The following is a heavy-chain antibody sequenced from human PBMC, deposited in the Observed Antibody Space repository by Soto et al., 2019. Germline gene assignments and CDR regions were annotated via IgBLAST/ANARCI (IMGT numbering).Heavy chain of an antibody. CDR2: ISSNGGST. Sequence: GGSLRLSCSASGFTFRSYAMHWVRQAPGKGLEYASAISSNGGSTYYADSVKGRFTISRDNSKKTLYLQMTSLRVEDTAVYYCVKGKYSSSGLLDWFDPWGQGTVVTVSS. D-gene: IGHD6-6*01. CDR1: GFTFRSYA. CDR3: VKGKYSSSGLLDWFDP. J-gene: IGHJ5*01. V-gene: IGHV3-64D*06.